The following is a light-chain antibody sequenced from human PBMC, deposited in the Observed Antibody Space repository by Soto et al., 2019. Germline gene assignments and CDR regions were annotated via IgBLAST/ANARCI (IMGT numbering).Light chain of an antibody. CDR2: GSS. J-gene: IGKJ2*01. V-gene: IGKV3-15*01. CDR3: QQYNNWPPYT. CDR1: QSVSSD. Sequence: EVVMTQSPATLSVSPGGRATLSCRASQSVSSDLAWYQQKPGQAPRLLIYGSSTRATGVPDRFTGSGSRTEFTLTISSLQSEDCAVYYCQQYNNWPPYTFGQGTKLEIK.